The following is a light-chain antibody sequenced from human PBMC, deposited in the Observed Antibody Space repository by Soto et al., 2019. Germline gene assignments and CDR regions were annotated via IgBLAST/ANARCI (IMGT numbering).Light chain of an antibody. CDR3: QKYNSAPLT. CDR1: QSVSDNH. CDR2: DAS. Sequence: IVLTQSPGTLSLSPGERATLSCRASQSVSDNHLAWYHQKPGQPPRLLIYDASRRASGVPARFSGSGSGTDFTLTISSLQPEDVAAYYCQKYNSAPLTFGGGTKVDIK. J-gene: IGKJ4*01. V-gene: IGKV3-20*01.